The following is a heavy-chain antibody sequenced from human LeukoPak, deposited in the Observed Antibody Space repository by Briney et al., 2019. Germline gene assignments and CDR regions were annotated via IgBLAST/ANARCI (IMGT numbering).Heavy chain of an antibody. CDR3: AREGIHRGAFDI. Sequence: PGGSLRLSCAASGFTFSDYYMSWIRQPPGKGLEWVSYISSSSSYTNYAASVKGRFTISRDNAKNSLYLQMNSLRAEDTAVYYCAREGIHRGAFDIWGQGTMVTVSS. D-gene: IGHD1-14*01. V-gene: IGHV3-11*06. J-gene: IGHJ3*02. CDR1: GFTFSDYY. CDR2: ISSSSSYT.